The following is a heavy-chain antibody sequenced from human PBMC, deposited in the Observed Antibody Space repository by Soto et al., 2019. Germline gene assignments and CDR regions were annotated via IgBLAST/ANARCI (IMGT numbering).Heavy chain of an antibody. CDR1: GFTFDDYA. Sequence: GGSLRLSCAASGFTFDDYAMHWVRQAPGKGLEWVSGISWNSGSIGYADSVKGRFTISRDNAKNTLYLQMNSLRAEDTAVYYCANRAPGLLGPLDYWGQGTLVTVSS. J-gene: IGHJ4*02. CDR3: ANRAPGLLGPLDY. CDR2: ISWNSGSI. V-gene: IGHV3-9*01.